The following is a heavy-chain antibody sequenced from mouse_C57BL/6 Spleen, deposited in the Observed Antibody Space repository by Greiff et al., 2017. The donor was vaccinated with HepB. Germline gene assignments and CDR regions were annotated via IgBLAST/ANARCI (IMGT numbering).Heavy chain of an antibody. J-gene: IGHJ3*01. V-gene: IGHV1-7*01. Sequence: VQLQQSGAELAKPGASVKLSCKASGYTFTSYWMHWVKQRPGQGLEWIGYINPSSGYTKYNQKFKDKATLTADKSSITAYMQLSSLTYEDSAVYYCARSGGDYDAWFAYWGQGTLVTVSA. CDR1: GYTFTSYW. CDR2: INPSSGYT. D-gene: IGHD2-4*01. CDR3: ARSGGDYDAWFAY.